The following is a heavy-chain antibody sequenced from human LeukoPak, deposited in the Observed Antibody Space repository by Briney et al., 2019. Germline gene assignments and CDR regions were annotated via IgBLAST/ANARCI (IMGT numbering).Heavy chain of an antibody. V-gene: IGHV4-59*01. CDR2: IYYSGST. D-gene: IGHD6-13*01. CDR1: GGSFSNYY. Sequence: PSETLSLTCVVYGGSFSNYYWSWIRQPPGKGLEWIGYIYYSGSTNYNPSLKSRVTISVDTSKNQFSLKLSSVTAADTAVYYCASSSSWYGPPQYYFDYWGQGTLVTVSS. J-gene: IGHJ4*02. CDR3: ASSSSWYGPPQYYFDY.